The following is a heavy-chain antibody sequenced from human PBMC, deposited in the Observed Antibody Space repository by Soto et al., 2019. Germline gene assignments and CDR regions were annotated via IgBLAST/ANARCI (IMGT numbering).Heavy chain of an antibody. CDR1: GFTVSSDS. D-gene: IGHD2-15*01. J-gene: IGHJ6*02. Sequence: EVQLVETGGDLIQPGGSLRLSCAASGFTVSSDSMTWVRQAPGKGLEWISIIYSDNNTDYSDCVKGRCSISRDTPKKILYPQMNSLRADDTAEYYCARHYSPMGVWGQGTTVTVSS. CDR3: ARHYSPMGV. V-gene: IGHV3-53*02. CDR2: IYSDNNT.